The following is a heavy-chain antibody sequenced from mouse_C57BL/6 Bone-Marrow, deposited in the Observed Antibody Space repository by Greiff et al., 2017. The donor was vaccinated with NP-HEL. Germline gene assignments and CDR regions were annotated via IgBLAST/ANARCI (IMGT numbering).Heavy chain of an antibody. Sequence: EVMLVESGGGLVKPGGSLKLSCAASGFTFSSYAMSWVRQTPEKRLEWVATISDGGSYTYYPDNVKGRITISRDNAKNNLYLQMSHLKSEDTAMYYCARDPSYYFDYWGQGTTLTVSS. J-gene: IGHJ2*01. V-gene: IGHV5-4*01. CDR3: ARDPSYYFDY. CDR1: GFTFSSYA. CDR2: ISDGGSYT.